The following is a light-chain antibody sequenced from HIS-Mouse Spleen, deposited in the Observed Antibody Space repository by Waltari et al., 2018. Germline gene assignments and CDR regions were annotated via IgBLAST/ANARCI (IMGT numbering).Light chain of an antibody. J-gene: IGLJ2*01. V-gene: IGLV3-1*01. Sequence: SYELTQPPSVSVSAGQTASITCSGEKLGDKYACWYQQKPGQSPVLVIYQDSKRPSGIPERFSGSNSGNTATLTISGTQAMDEADYYCQAWDSSTDVVFGGGTKLTVL. CDR3: QAWDSSTDVV. CDR1: KLGDKY. CDR2: QDS.